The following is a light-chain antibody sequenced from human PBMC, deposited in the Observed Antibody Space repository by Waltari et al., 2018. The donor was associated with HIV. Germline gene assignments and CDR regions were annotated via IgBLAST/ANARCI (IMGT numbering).Light chain of an antibody. CDR3: QQYGRSPTT. Sequence: EIVLTQSPGTLSLSPGERAALSCRASQSVTNSYLAWYQHKPGQAPRLLIYGASTRAAGIPDRFSCSGSGTDFTLIISRLEPEDFAVYYCQQYGRSPTTFGQGTKVEIK. CDR1: QSVTNSY. CDR2: GAS. V-gene: IGKV3-20*01. J-gene: IGKJ1*01.